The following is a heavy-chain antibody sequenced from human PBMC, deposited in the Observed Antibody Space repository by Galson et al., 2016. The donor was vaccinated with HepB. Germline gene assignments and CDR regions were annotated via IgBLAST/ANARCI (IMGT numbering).Heavy chain of an antibody. V-gene: IGHV3-30-3*01. CDR3: TREANDAFDI. Sequence: SLRLSCAASGFTPSKYHMHWVRQAPGKGLEWVALSFHDEDYTYYPDSVKGRFTISRDNTKGTVYLHMNSLRDEDTAVYYCTREANDAFDIWGQGTMVTVSS. CDR1: GFTPSKYH. J-gene: IGHJ3*02. CDR2: SFHDEDYT.